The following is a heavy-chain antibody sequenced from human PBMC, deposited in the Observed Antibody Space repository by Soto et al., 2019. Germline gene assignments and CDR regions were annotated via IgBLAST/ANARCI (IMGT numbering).Heavy chain of an antibody. J-gene: IGHJ6*03. CDR2: IYYSGST. D-gene: IGHD3-3*01. Sequence: SETLSLTCTVSGGSISSYYWSWIRQPPGKGLEWIGYIYYSGSTNYNPSLKSRVTISVDTSKNQFSLKLSSVTAADTAVYYCARVRSGYRSSYYYYMDVWGKGTTVTVSS. CDR3: ARVRSGYRSSYYYYMDV. V-gene: IGHV4-59*01. CDR1: GGSISSYY.